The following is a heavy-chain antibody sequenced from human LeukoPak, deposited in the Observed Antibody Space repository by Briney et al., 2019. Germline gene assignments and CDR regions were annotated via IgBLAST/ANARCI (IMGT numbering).Heavy chain of an antibody. V-gene: IGHV4-39*01. J-gene: IGHJ5*02. CDR2: IYYSGCT. D-gene: IGHD3-10*01. Sequence: SETLSLTCTVSGGSISSSSYYWGWIRQPPGKGLVGIGGIYYSGCTYYNPSLKSRGTISADTSKNQFSLKLSSVTTAGTAVYYCARSYGSGSYENWFDPWGQGTLVTVSS. CDR1: GGSISSSSYY. CDR3: ARSYGSGSYENWFDP.